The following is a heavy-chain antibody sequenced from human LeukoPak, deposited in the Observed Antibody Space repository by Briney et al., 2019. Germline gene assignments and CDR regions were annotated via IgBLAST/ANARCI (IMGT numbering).Heavy chain of an antibody. CDR3: AKPEGTDY. D-gene: IGHD1-1*01. CDR1: GLTFSSYS. CDR2: IRYDGSNT. J-gene: IGHJ4*02. V-gene: IGHV3-30*02. Sequence: GGSLRLSCAASGLTFSSYSMHWVRQAPGKGLEWVAFIRYDGSNTYYADSVKGRFTISRDNSKNTLYLQMNSLRTEDTAVYYRAKPEGTDYWGQGTLVTVSS.